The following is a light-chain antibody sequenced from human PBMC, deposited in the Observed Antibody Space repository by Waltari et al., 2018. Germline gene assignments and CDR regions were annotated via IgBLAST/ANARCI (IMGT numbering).Light chain of an antibody. Sequence: QSALTQPVSVSGSPGQSITISCTGTSSDVGGYNYVAWYQQHPNKAPKVIIYEVANRPFGLSNRFSGSKSGSTASLTISGLQTEDEAYYYCSSYTTRSILLFGGGTKVTVL. CDR2: EVA. CDR3: SSYTTRSILL. CDR1: SSDVGGYNY. V-gene: IGLV2-14*03. J-gene: IGLJ2*01.